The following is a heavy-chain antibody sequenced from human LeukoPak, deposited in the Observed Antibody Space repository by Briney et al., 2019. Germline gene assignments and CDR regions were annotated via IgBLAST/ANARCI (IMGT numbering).Heavy chain of an antibody. CDR2: INPNSGGT. CDR3: ARVFGGDYVVTSDAFDI. Sequence: ASVKVSCKASGYTFTGYYMHWVRQAPGQGLEWMGWINPNSGGTNYAQKFQGRVTMTRDTSISTAYMELSRLRSDDTAVYYCARVFGGDYVVTSDAFDIWGQGTMVTVSS. J-gene: IGHJ3*02. D-gene: IGHD4-17*01. V-gene: IGHV1-2*02. CDR1: GYTFTGYY.